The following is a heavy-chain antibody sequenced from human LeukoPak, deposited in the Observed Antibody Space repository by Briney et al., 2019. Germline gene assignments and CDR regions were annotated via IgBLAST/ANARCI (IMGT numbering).Heavy chain of an antibody. V-gene: IGHV1-69*04. J-gene: IGHJ4*02. CDR3: ARDLRAGTTMVDY. CDR2: IIPILGIA. Sequence: SVKVSCKASGYTFTSYDINWVRQAPGQGLEWMGRIIPILGIANYAQKFQGRVTITADKSTSTAYMELSSLRSEDTAVYYCARDLRAGTTMVDYWGQGTLVTVSS. CDR1: GYTFTSYD. D-gene: IGHD1-1*01.